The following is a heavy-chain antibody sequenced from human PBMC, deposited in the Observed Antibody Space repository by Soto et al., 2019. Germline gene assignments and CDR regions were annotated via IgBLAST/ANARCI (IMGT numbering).Heavy chain of an antibody. Sequence: GGLRLSCAASGFTFSSYAMNWVRRAPGKGLEWVSAISGSGGNTYYADSVKGRFTISRDNSKNTLYVQMNSLRAEDTAVYYCAKDLLYISSWYSYFDYWGQGTLVTVSS. CDR3: AKDLLYISSWYSYFDY. CDR2: ISGSGGNT. J-gene: IGHJ4*02. V-gene: IGHV3-23*01. CDR1: GFTFSSYA. D-gene: IGHD6-13*01.